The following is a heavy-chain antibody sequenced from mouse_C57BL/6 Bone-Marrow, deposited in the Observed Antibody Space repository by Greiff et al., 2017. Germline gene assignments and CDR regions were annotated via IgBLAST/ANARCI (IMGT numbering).Heavy chain of an antibody. V-gene: IGHV5-9-1*02. J-gene: IGHJ1*03. CDR2: ISSGGDYI. D-gene: IGHD1-1*01. CDR1: GFTFSSYA. Sequence: EVHLVESGEGLVKPGGSLKLSCAASGFTFSSYAMSWVRPTPEKRLEWVAYISSGGDYIYYADTVKGRFTISRDNARNTLYLQMSSLKSEDTAMYYCTRDRYYGSSFYWYFDVWGTGTTVTVSS. CDR3: TRDRYYGSSFYWYFDV.